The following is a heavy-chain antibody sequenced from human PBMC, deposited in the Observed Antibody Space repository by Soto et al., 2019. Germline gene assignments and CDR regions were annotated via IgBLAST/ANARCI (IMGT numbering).Heavy chain of an antibody. D-gene: IGHD2-15*01. J-gene: IGHJ5*01. Sequence: PSETLSLTCSVSGDSISSVDYFWAWIRQPPGQALEYIGYIYKSATTYYNPSFESRVAISLDTSKSQFSLNVTSVTAADTAVYFCARGRYCLTGRCFPNWFDSWDQGTLVTVPS. CDR1: GDSISSVDYF. V-gene: IGHV4-30-4*01. CDR2: IYKSATT. CDR3: ARGRYCLTGRCFPNWFDS.